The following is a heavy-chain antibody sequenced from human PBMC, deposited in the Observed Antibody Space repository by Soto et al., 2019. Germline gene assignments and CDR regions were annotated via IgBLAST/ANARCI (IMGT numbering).Heavy chain of an antibody. Sequence: QVQLVESGGGLVEPGGSLRLSCVASGFTFSDSYMSWVRQAPGKGLEWVSYISSTSSFTDYAESVKGRFIISRDNAKNSLFLQMNSLRAEDTALYYCARRDGYNYFDFWGQGTLVSVSS. D-gene: IGHD5-12*01. V-gene: IGHV3-11*06. J-gene: IGHJ4*02. CDR3: ARRDGYNYFDF. CDR1: GFTFSDSY. CDR2: ISSTSSFT.